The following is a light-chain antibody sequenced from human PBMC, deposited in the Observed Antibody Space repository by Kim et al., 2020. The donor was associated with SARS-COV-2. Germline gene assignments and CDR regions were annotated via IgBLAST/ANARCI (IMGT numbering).Light chain of an antibody. J-gene: IGKJ2*01. CDR3: QQYNRRPPT. Sequence: SVSPGERATLSCRASQSVASNLAWYQQKAGQAPRLLIYGASTRATGVPARFSGSGSGTEFTLTIYSLQSEDFAVYYCQQYNRRPPTFGQGTKLEI. CDR2: GAS. V-gene: IGKV3-15*01. CDR1: QSVASN.